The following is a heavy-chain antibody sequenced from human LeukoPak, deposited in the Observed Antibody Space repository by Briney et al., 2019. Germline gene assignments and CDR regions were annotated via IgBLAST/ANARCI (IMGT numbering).Heavy chain of an antibody. CDR3: ARGFGNMPPERFDP. CDR1: GFSFSTYW. D-gene: IGHD4-23*01. Sequence: GGSLRLSCIVSGFSFSTYWMSWVRQAPGKGLEWVANIKQDGSEIYYVDSVKGRFTISRDNAKNSLYLQMNSLRAEDTAVYYCARGFGNMPPERFDPWGQGTLVTVSS. CDR2: IKQDGSEI. J-gene: IGHJ5*02. V-gene: IGHV3-7*04.